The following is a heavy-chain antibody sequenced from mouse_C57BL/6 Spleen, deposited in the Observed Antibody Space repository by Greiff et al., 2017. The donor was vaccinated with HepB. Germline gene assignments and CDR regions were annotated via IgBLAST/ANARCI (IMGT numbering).Heavy chain of an antibody. J-gene: IGHJ2*01. CDR1: GFSLTSYG. Sequence: VQLQQSGPGLVQPSQSLSITCTVSGFSLTSYGVHWVRQSPGKGLEWLGVIWSGGSTDYNAAFITRLSISKDNSESQVFFKMNSQQADDTAIYYCARKGNYEYYFDYWGQGTTLTVSS. CDR2: IWSGGST. CDR3: ARKGNYEYYFDY. D-gene: IGHD2-4*01. V-gene: IGHV2-2*01.